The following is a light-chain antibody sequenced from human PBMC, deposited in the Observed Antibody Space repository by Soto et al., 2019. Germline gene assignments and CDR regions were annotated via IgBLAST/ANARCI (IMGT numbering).Light chain of an antibody. CDR2: WAS. V-gene: IGKV4-1*01. CDR1: QSVLYNSNNKNY. Sequence: DIVMTQSPDSLAVSLGERATINCRSSQSVLYNSNNKNYLAWYQQKPGQPPKLLIYWASTRESGVPHRFSGSGSGTDFTLTISSLQPDDVGAYFGLQYYNTPRTFGQGTKVEIK. J-gene: IGKJ1*01. CDR3: LQYYNTPRT.